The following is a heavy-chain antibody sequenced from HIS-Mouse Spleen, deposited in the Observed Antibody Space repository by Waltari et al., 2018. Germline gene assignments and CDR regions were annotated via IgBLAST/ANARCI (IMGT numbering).Heavy chain of an antibody. D-gene: IGHD6-6*01. CDR1: GFTFVNAW. J-gene: IGHJ4*02. V-gene: IGHV3-15*01. CDR2: IKSKTDGGTT. CDR3: TLRLAD. Sequence: ELQLLESGGGLVKPGGSLLLSCSASGFTFVNAWRSWVGQAPGKGLEWVGRIKSKTDGGTTDYAAPVKGRVTISRDDSKNTLYLQMNSLKTEDTAVYYCTLRLADWSQGTLVTVSS.